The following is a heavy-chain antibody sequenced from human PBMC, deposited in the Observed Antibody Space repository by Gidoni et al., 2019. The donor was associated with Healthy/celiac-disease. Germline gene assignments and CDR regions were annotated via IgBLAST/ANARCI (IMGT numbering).Heavy chain of an antibody. V-gene: IGHV1-69*06. D-gene: IGHD3-22*01. CDR2: IIPIFGTA. J-gene: IGHJ1*01. CDR3: ARKRPYYDSSGKRVAEYFQH. Sequence: QVQLVQSGAEVKKPGSSVKVSCKASGGTFSSYAISWVRQAPGQGLEWMGGIIPIFGTANYAQKFQGRVTITADKSTSTAYMELSSLRSEDTAVYYCARKRPYYDSSGKRVAEYFQHWGQGTLVTVSS. CDR1: GGTFSSYA.